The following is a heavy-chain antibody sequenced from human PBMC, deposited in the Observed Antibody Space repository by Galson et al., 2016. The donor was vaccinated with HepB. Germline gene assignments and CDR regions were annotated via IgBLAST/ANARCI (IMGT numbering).Heavy chain of an antibody. V-gene: IGHV1-46*01. D-gene: IGHD3-10*01. CDR1: GYSFTSYY. CDR2: INPDGGGT. J-gene: IGHJ5*02. Sequence: SVKVSCKASGYSFTSYYIHWVRQAPGQGLEWMGIINPDGGGTNYAQKFQGRVTMTRDTSTSTVFMELSSLRSQDTAVYYFARWFGDLFDNWFDPWGQGTLVTVSS. CDR3: ARWFGDLFDNWFDP.